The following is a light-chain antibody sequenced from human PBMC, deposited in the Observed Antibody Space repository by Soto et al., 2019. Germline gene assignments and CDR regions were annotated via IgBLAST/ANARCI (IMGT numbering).Light chain of an antibody. J-gene: IGKJ2*01. CDR2: DAS. CDR1: QSVSSY. CDR3: QQRSNWPQT. V-gene: IGKV3-11*01. Sequence: EIVLTQSPATLSLSPGEIATLSCRASQSVSSYLAWYQQKPGQAPRLLIYDASNRATGIPARFSGSGSGTDFTLTISSIEPEEFSVYYGQQRSNWPQTFGQGTKLEIK.